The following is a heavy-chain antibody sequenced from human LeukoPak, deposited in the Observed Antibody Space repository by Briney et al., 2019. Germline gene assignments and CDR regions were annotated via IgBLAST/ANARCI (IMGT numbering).Heavy chain of an antibody. CDR1: GYTLTSYY. CDR2: INPSGGST. D-gene: IGHD3-22*01. V-gene: IGHV1-46*01. CDR3: ARTTYYYDSSGYYPYYFDY. Sequence: ASVKVSCKASGYTLTSYYMHWVRQAPGQGLEWMGLINPSGGSTSYAQKFQGRVTMTRDTSTSTVYMELSSLRSEDTAVYYCARTTYYYDSSGYYPYYFDYWGQGTLVTVSS. J-gene: IGHJ4*02.